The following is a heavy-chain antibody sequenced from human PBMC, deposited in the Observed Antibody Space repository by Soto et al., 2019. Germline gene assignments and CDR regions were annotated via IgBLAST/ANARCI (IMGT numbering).Heavy chain of an antibody. CDR1: GGTFSSYT. CDR2: IIPILGIA. CDR3: ASGGYCSSTSCYLGKYYYYYYYMDV. D-gene: IGHD2-2*01. J-gene: IGHJ6*03. V-gene: IGHV1-69*02. Sequence: SVKVSCKASGGTFSSYTISLVRQAPGQGLEWMGRIIPILGIANYAQKFQGRVTITADKSTSTAYMELSSLRSEDTAVYYCASGGYCSSTSCYLGKYYYYYYYMDVWXKGTTVTVSS.